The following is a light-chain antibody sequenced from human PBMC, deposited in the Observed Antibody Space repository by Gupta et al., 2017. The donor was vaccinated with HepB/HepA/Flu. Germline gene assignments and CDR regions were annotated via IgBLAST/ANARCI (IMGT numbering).Light chain of an antibody. V-gene: IGKV3-20*01. CDR2: GAS. CDR1: QSVSSSY. Sequence: EIVLTQSPGILSLSPGERATLSCRASQSVSSSYLAWYQRKPGQAPTLLIYGASNRATGIPDRFSGRGSGIDFTLTISRLELEDFAVYYCQQYGSSQGFTFGQGTRL. CDR3: QQYGSSQGFT. J-gene: IGKJ5*01.